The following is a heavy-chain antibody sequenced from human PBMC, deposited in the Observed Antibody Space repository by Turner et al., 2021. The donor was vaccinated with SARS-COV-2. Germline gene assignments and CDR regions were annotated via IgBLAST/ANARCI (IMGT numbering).Heavy chain of an antibody. Sequence: QVQLVESGGGVVQPGRSLRLPCAASGFTFSRYGMHWVRQAPGKGLEWVAVISYDGSNKYYGDSVKGRFTISRDNSKNTVYLQMNSLRAEDTAVYYCAKDLGQLDWFDPWGQGTLVTVSS. V-gene: IGHV3-30*18. D-gene: IGHD6-6*01. CDR1: GFTFSRYG. CDR2: ISYDGSNK. J-gene: IGHJ5*02. CDR3: AKDLGQLDWFDP.